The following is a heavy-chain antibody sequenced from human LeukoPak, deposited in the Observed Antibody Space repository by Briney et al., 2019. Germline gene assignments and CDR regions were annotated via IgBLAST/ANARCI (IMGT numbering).Heavy chain of an antibody. J-gene: IGHJ4*02. V-gene: IGHV4-34*01. CDR2: INHSGST. D-gene: IGHD2-8*01. CDR1: GGSFSGYY. Sequence: SETLSLTCAVYGGSFSGYYWSWIRQPPGKGLEWIGEINHSGSTNYNPSLKSRVTISVDTSKNQFSLKLSSVTAADTAVYYCARNGVANLDYWGQGTLVTVSP. CDR3: ARNGVANLDY.